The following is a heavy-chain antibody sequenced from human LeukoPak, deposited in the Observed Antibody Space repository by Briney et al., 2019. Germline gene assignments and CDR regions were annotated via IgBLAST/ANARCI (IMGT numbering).Heavy chain of an antibody. CDR3: AKESPYCSAGSCYAAAFDI. CDR1: GFTFSYYG. Sequence: GGSLRLSCAVSGFTFSYYGMHWVRQAPGKGLEWVAVISYDGSNKYYADSVKGRFTTSRDNSKNTLYLQMNGLRAEDTADYYCAKESPYCSAGSCYAAAFDIWGQGTMVTVSS. CDR2: ISYDGSNK. V-gene: IGHV3-30*18. D-gene: IGHD2-15*01. J-gene: IGHJ3*02.